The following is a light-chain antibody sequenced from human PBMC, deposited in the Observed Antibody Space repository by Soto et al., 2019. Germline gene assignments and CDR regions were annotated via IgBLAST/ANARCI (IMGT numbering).Light chain of an antibody. CDR1: QNIRSR. CDR3: QQYNNWPT. J-gene: IGKJ1*01. Sequence: DFQMTQSPSTLSASVGDRVTITCRASQNIRSRLAWFQQKPGKAPKLLIYDASSLESGVPSRFSGSGSGTEFTLTISSLQSEDFAVYYCQQYNNWPTFGQGTRWIS. V-gene: IGKV1-5*01. CDR2: DAS.